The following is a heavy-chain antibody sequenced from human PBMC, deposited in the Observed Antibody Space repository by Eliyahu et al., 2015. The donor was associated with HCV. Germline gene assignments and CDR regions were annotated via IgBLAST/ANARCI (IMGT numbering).Heavy chain of an antibody. CDR1: GXTTXXYG. CDR2: FIWTSGYT. D-gene: IGHD1-14*01. Sequence: EVQLVESGGGLVQPXXSLXLXCAVSGXTTXXYGIHWVRQPPGKGLEWVSGFIWTSGYTGYADSVRGRFTISTDNVKNSLYLQMNSLRVDDTALYYCTHDLAPGGADVWGQGTTVTVSS. CDR3: THDLAPGGADV. V-gene: IGHV3-9*02. J-gene: IGHJ6*02.